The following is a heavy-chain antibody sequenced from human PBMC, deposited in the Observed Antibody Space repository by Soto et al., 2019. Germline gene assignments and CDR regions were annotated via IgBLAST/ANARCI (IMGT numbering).Heavy chain of an antibody. CDR1: GSTFSSYA. D-gene: IGHD5-12*01. J-gene: IGHJ6*02. CDR2: IIPIFGTA. Sequence: GAPVKVSCKASGSTFSSYAISWVRQAPGQGLEWMGGIIPIFGTANYAQKFQGRVTITADESTSTAYMELSSLRSEDTAVYYCARGRGYSGYDYYYYGMDVWGQGTTVTVSS. CDR3: ARGRGYSGYDYYYYGMDV. V-gene: IGHV1-69*13.